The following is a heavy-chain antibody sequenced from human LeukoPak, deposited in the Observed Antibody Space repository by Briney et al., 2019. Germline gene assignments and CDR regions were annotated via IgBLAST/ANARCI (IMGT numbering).Heavy chain of an antibody. V-gene: IGHV3-7*01. CDR2: IDQDGSSK. J-gene: IGHJ4*02. CDR3: ARDLFSGSYYEDF. D-gene: IGHD1-26*01. CDR1: GFTLSSYW. Sequence: PGESLRLSCAASGFTLSSYWMSWVRQAPGEGLEWVANIDQDGSSKYYVDSVKGRFTISRDDAKNSLYLQMNSLRAEDTAVYYCARDLFSGSYYEDFWGQGTLVTVSS.